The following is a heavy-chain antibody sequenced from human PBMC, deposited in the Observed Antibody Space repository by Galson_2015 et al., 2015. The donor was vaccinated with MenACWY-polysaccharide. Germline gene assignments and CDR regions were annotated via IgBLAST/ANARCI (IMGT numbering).Heavy chain of an antibody. D-gene: IGHD6-19*01. CDR1: GFTFSGLW. Sequence: SLRLSCAGSGFTFSGLWMSWVRQAPGKGLEWVANIKQDGSEKYYVDSVKGRFTISRDNAKNSLYLQMNSLRAEDTAVYYCARYRDSSGRRFDYWGQGTLVTVSS. J-gene: IGHJ4*02. V-gene: IGHV3-7*01. CDR2: IKQDGSEK. CDR3: ARYRDSSGRRFDY.